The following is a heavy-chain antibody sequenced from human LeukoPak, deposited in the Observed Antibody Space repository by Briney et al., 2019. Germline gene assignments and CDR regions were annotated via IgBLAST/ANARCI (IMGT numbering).Heavy chain of an antibody. CDR2: IDTEDGET. CDR1: GYTFSDYN. CDR3: TTDRVDRSFDV. J-gene: IGHJ6*04. Sequence: GASVKVSCKASGYTFSDYNIHWVQYAPGKGLEWMGRIDTEDGETIYAERFQGRVTITADTSTNTAYMELTSLGSDDTAVYYCTTDRVDRSFDVWGKGTAVSVSS. D-gene: IGHD3-10*01. V-gene: IGHV1-69-2*01.